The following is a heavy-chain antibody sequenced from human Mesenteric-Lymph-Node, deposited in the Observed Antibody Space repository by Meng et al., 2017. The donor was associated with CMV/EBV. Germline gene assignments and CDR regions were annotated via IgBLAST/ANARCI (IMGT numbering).Heavy chain of an antibody. J-gene: IGHJ4*02. CDR1: GYTFRRYG. V-gene: IGHV1-18*01. Sequence: KAYGYTFRRYGITWVRQAPGQGLEWMGWISTHSDITNYAQKFQGRLTMTSDSSTNTAHMEMRSLRSDDTAVYYCARFQAYDILTGPDYWGQGTLVTVSS. CDR3: ARFQAYDILTGPDY. CDR2: ISTHSDIT. D-gene: IGHD3-9*01.